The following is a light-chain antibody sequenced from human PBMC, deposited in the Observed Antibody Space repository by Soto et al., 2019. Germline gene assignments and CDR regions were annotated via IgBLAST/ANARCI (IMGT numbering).Light chain of an antibody. CDR2: EVT. CDR1: SSDVGGYNH. Sequence: QSALTQPPSASGSPGQSVTISCTGASSDVGGYNHVSWFQQLPGKAPKIMIYEVTKRPSGVPDRFSGSKSGNTASPTVSGLQAEDEADYYCSSYAGSIYVFGTGTKLTVL. J-gene: IGLJ1*01. V-gene: IGLV2-8*01. CDR3: SSYAGSIYV.